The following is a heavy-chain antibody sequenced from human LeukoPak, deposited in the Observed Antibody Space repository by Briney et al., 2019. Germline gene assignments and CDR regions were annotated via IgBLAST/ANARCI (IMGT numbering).Heavy chain of an antibody. V-gene: IGHV4-59*08. CDR1: GGSISSYY. J-gene: IGHJ6*02. Sequence: SETLSLTCTVSGGSISSYYWSWIRQPPGKGLEWIGYIYYSGSTNYNPSLKGRVTISVDTSKNQFSLKLSSVTAADTAVYYCARSRYYDSSGYYYYYGMGVWGQGTTVTVSS. D-gene: IGHD3-22*01. CDR2: IYYSGST. CDR3: ARSRYYDSSGYYYYYGMGV.